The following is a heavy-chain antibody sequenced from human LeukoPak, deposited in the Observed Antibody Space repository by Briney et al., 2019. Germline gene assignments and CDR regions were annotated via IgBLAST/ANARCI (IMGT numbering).Heavy chain of an antibody. CDR1: GDSVSSNSAV. CDR3: ARLGLGRAFDI. CDR2: TYYRSKWYN. J-gene: IGHJ3*02. V-gene: IGHV6-1*01. D-gene: IGHD3-16*01. Sequence: SQTLSLTCAISGDSVSSNSAVWNWIRQSPSRGLEWLGRTYYRSKWYNDYAVSVKSRITIKPDTSKNQFSLQLNSATPEDTAVYYCARLGLGRAFDIWGQGTMVTVSS.